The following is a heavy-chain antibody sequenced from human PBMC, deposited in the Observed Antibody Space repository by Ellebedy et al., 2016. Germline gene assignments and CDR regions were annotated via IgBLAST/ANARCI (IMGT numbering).Heavy chain of an antibody. Sequence: SETLSLTXTVSGGSISSGGYYWSWIRQPPGKGLEWIGSIYYSGSTNYNPSLKSRVTISVDTSKNQFSLKLSSVTAADTAVYYCAGHIDSSGYWWFDPWGQGTLVTVSS. V-gene: IGHV4-39*07. CDR1: GGSISSGGYY. J-gene: IGHJ5*02. CDR2: IYYSGST. CDR3: AGHIDSSGYWWFDP. D-gene: IGHD3-22*01.